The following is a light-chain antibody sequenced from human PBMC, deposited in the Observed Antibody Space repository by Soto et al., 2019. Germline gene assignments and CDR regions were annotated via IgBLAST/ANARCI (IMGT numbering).Light chain of an antibody. J-gene: IGKJ1*01. CDR1: QSVSSSY. CDR3: QQYGSSPQWT. V-gene: IGKV3-20*01. Sequence: EIVLTQSPRTLSLSPGARATLSCRASQSVSSSYLAWYQQKPGQAPRLLIYGASSRATGIPDRFSGSGSGTDFTLTISRLEPEDFVVYYCQQYGSSPQWTFGQGTKVDIK. CDR2: GAS.